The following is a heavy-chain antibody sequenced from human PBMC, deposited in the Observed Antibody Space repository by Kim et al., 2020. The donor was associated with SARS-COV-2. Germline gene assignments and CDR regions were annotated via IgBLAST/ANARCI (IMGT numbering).Heavy chain of an antibody. CDR1: GFTFSSYG. V-gene: IGHV3-30*18. D-gene: IGHD2-15*01. CDR3: AKDIWYCSGGSCQGYYYYYGMDV. J-gene: IGHJ6*02. Sequence: GGSLRLSCAASGFTFSSYGMHWVRQAPGKGLEWVAVISYDGSNKYYADSVKGRFTISRDNSKNTLYLQMNSLRAEDTAVYYCAKDIWYCSGGSCQGYYYYYGMDVWGQGTTVTVSS. CDR2: ISYDGSNK.